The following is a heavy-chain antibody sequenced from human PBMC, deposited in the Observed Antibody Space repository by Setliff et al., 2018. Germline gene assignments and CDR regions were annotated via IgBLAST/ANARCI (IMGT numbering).Heavy chain of an antibody. V-gene: IGHV4-30-4*08. CDR1: GGSISSGEFY. D-gene: IGHD3-22*01. CDR2: ISYSGST. CDR3: ARDDDSSGYYSYYYMDV. J-gene: IGHJ6*03. Sequence: SETLSLTCTVSGGSISSGEFYWTWIRQPPGKGLEWIGYISYSGSTYYNPSLKSRVTISVDTSKNQFSLKLSSVTAADTAVYYCARDDDSSGYYSYYYMDVWGKGTTVTVSS.